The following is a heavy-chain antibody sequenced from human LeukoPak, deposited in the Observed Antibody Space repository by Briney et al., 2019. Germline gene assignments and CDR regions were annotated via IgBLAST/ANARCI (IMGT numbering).Heavy chain of an antibody. D-gene: IGHD6-6*01. CDR3: ARDSQASSSSLFDY. J-gene: IGHJ4*02. CDR1: GYTFTSYD. CDR2: MNPNSGNT. V-gene: IGHV1-8*01. Sequence: ASVKVSCKASGYTFTSYDINWVRQATGQGLEWMGWMNPNSGNTSYAQKFQGRVTMTRDMSTSTVYMELSSLRSEDTAVYYCARDSQASSSSLFDYWGQGTLVTVSS.